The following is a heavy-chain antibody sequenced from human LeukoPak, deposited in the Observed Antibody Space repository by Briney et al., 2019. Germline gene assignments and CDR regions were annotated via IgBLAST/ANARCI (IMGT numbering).Heavy chain of an antibody. J-gene: IGHJ4*02. D-gene: IGHD6-19*01. CDR2: IYYSGST. CDR1: GGSISSRIYY. Sequence: PSEALSLTCTVSGGSISSRIYYWGWIRPPPGKGLEWIGSIYYSGSTYYNPSLKSRVAISVDTSKNQFSPKLSSVTAADTAVYYCARTSSGWSQNDDWGEGTLVTVSS. CDR3: ARTSSGWSQNDD. V-gene: IGHV4-39*01.